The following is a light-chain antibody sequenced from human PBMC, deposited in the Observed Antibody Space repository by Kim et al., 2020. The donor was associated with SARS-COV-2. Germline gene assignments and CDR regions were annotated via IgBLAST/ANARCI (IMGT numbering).Light chain of an antibody. Sequence: GQKVTISCSGSSSNIGNNYVSWYQQPPGPAPKLLIYDNNKRPSGIPDRFSGPKSGTSATLGITGLQTGDEADYYCGTWDSSLSAVVFGGGTKLTVL. CDR2: DNN. CDR1: SSNIGNNY. J-gene: IGLJ2*01. V-gene: IGLV1-51*01. CDR3: GTWDSSLSAVV.